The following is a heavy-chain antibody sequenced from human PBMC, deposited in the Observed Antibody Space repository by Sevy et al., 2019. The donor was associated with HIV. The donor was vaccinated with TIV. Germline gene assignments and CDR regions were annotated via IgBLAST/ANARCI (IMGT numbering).Heavy chain of an antibody. J-gene: IGHJ4*02. V-gene: IGHV3-48*03. D-gene: IGHD4-17*01. CDR2: ITSSAANK. Sequence: GGSLRLSCAASGFTFSSYEMNWVRQAPGEGPEWVSSITSSAANKYYSDSVKGRFTISRDNAKNSLFLQMNSLRAEDTAVYYCVRDLPPSATTVAHFDYWDQGTLVTVSS. CDR1: GFTFSSYE. CDR3: VRDLPPSATTVAHFDY.